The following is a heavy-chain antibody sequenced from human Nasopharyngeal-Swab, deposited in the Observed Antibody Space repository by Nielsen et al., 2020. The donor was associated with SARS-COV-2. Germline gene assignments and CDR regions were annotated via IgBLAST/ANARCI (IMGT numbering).Heavy chain of an antibody. V-gene: IGHV3-30-3*01. CDR2: ISYDGSNK. D-gene: IGHD6-13*01. CDR1: GFTFSSYA. J-gene: IGHJ4*02. Sequence: GGSLRLSCAASGFTFSSYAMHWVRQAPGKGLEWVAVISYDGSNKYYADSVKGRFTISRDNSKNTLYLQMNSLRAGDTAVYYCARAPRPWQQLVSYWGQGTLVTVSS. CDR3: ARAPRPWQQLVSY.